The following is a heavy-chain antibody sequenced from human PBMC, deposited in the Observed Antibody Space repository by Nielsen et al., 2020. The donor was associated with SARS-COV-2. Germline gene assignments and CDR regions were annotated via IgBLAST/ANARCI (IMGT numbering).Heavy chain of an antibody. CDR2: IYISGGT. CDR3: AKHITTETTFYGMDV. D-gene: IGHD4-11*01. Sequence: GESLKISCAASGFNVSSHYMSWVRQAPGKGLDWVSLIYISGGTYYADSVKGRFIVSRDNSTNTVYLQMNSLRDEDTAIYYCAKHITTETTFYGMDVWGQGTTVTIS. J-gene: IGHJ6*02. V-gene: IGHV3-53*01. CDR1: GFNVSSHY.